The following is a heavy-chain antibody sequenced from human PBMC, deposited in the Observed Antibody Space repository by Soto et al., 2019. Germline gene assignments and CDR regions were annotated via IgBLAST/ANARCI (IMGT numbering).Heavy chain of an antibody. CDR2: INHSGST. D-gene: IGHD2-2*01. V-gene: IGHV4-34*01. J-gene: IGHJ5*02. Sequence: QVQLQQWGAGLLKPSETLSLTCAVYGGSFSGYYWSWIRQPPGKGLEWIGEINHSGSTNYNPSLSNRVTISVDTSRNQVAVKLSSWRAAGTVLYYCARSAWDIVVVPAAINWFDPWGQGTLVTVSS. CDR1: GGSFSGYY. CDR3: ARSAWDIVVVPAAINWFDP.